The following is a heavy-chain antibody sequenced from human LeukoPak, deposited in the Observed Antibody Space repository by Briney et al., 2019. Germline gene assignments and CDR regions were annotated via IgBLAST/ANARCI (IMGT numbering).Heavy chain of an antibody. CDR1: GFTVSLNF. D-gene: IGHD5-18*01. V-gene: IGHV3-53*01. Sequence: GGSLRLSCAASGFTVSLNFMNWVRQAPGTGLEWVSIIHPDGVTHYSDSVKGRSIISRDNSNNILYLQMNGLRAEDTAVYSCAGGRGYIIDYWGQGTLVTVSS. J-gene: IGHJ4*02. CDR3: AGGRGYIIDY. CDR2: IHPDGVT.